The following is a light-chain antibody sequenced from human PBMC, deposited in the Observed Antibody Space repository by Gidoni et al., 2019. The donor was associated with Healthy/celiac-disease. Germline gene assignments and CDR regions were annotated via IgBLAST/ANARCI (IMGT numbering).Light chain of an antibody. CDR3: QQSYSTLFT. Sequence: IQMTQSPSALSASVGDRVTITGRASQSMSNYVNWYQQKPGKAPKLLIYAASGLQSGVPSRFSGSGSGTDFTLTIRSLQPEDFATYFCQQSYSTLFTFXPXTKVXIK. CDR1: QSMSNY. CDR2: AAS. J-gene: IGKJ3*01. V-gene: IGKV1-39*01.